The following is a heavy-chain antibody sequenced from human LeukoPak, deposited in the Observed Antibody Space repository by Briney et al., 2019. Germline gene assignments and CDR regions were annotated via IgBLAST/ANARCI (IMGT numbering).Heavy chain of an antibody. Sequence: GGSLRLSCAASGFTFSSYSMNWVRQAPGKGLEWVSSISSSSSYIYYADSVKGRFTISRDNAKNSLYLQMHSLRAEDTAVYYCARDLGSRLDYWGQGTLVTVSS. D-gene: IGHD6-13*01. CDR1: GFTFSSYS. CDR2: ISSSSSYI. V-gene: IGHV3-21*01. CDR3: ARDLGSRLDY. J-gene: IGHJ4*02.